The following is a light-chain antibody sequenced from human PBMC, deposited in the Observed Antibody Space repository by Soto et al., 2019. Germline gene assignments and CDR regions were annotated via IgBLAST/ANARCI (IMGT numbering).Light chain of an antibody. CDR2: GAS. Sequence: EIVLTQSPGTLSLSPGERATLSCRASQTMRSSHLAWYQQKPGQAPRLLIYGASTRTFDVPDRFSGSGSGTNFTLTISRLQPEDFATYYCQQYNNLPYSFGQGTKLDIK. V-gene: IGKV3-20*01. J-gene: IGKJ2*03. CDR3: QQYNNLPYS. CDR1: QTMRSSH.